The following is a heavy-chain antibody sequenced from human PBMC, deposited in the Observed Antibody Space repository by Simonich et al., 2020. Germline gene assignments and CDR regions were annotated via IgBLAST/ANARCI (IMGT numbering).Heavy chain of an antibody. J-gene: IGHJ4*02. Sequence: QVQLQESGPGLVKPSETLSLTCTVSGGSISSYYRSGIRQPPGKGLEWIGYIYYSGSTNYNPTLKSRVTISVDTSKNQFSLKLSSVTAADTAVYYCARGGLYFDYWGQGTLVTVSS. V-gene: IGHV4-59*01. D-gene: IGHD2-15*01. CDR1: GGSISSYY. CDR2: IYYSGST. CDR3: ARGGLYFDY.